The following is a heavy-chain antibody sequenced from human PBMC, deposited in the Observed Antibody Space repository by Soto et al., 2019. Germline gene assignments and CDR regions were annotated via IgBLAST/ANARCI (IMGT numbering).Heavy chain of an antibody. V-gene: IGHV5-10-1*01. Sequence: DSLKISCKGPGYRFTNYWLNWVRQMPGTGLEWMGRIDPSDSYTNYSPSFQGHVTISADKSISTAYLQWSSLKASDTAMYYCARGYHRRGSTLWFGSWGQGAQVTVAS. D-gene: IGHD3-22*01. CDR2: IDPSDSYT. CDR3: ARGYHRRGSTLWFGS. J-gene: IGHJ5*01. CDR1: GYRFTNYW.